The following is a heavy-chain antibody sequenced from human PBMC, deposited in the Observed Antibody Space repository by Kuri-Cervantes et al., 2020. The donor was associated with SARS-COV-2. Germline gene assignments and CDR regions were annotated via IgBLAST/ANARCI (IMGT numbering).Heavy chain of an antibody. V-gene: IGHV3-30*18. J-gene: IGHJ6*02. Sequence: GESLKISCAASGFTFSSYGMHWVRQAPGKGLEWVAVISYDGSNKYYADSVKGRFTISRDNSKNTPYLQMNSLRAEDTAVYYCAKDLKHRRLYGSGSYYKGDHYYYGMDVWGQGTTVTVSS. CDR1: GFTFSSYG. D-gene: IGHD3-10*01. CDR3: AKDLKHRRLYGSGSYYKGDHYYYGMDV. CDR2: ISYDGSNK.